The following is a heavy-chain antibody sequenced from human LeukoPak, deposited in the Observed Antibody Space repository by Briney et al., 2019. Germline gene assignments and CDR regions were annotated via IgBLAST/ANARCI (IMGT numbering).Heavy chain of an antibody. J-gene: IGHJ4*02. V-gene: IGHV3-23*01. CDR2: ISASGGST. D-gene: IGHD1-26*01. CDR1: GFTFSSYA. Sequence: SGGSLRLSCAASGFTFSSYAMSWVRRAPGKGLEWVSAISASGGSTYCADSLKGRFTISRDNSKNTLYLQMNSLRAEDTAVYYCAKAYSGSYAIDYWGQGTLVTVSS. CDR3: AKAYSGSYAIDY.